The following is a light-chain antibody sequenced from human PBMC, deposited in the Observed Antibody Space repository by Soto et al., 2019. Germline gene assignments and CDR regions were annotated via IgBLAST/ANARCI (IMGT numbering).Light chain of an antibody. Sequence: QSVLTQPASVAGSPGQSITSACTGSSSDVGSYNLVSWYQQHPGKAPKLMIYEGSKRPSGVSSRFSGSKSGNTASLTISGLQAEDEADYYCCSYAGNTNVFGTGTKVTVL. CDR1: SSDVGSYNL. CDR2: EGS. CDR3: CSYAGNTNV. J-gene: IGLJ1*01. V-gene: IGLV2-23*01.